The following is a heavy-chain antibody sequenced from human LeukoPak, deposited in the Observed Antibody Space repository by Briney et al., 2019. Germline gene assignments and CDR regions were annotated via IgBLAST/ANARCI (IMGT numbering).Heavy chain of an antibody. CDR1: GYTFTGYY. CDR3: ARALGVKAVLDEDIDY. Sequence: VASVEVSCKASGYTFTGYYMHWVRQAPGQGLEWMGRINPNSGGTNYAQKFQGRVTMTRDTSISTAYMELSRLRSDDTAVYYCARALGVKAVLDEDIDYWGQGTLVTVSS. J-gene: IGHJ4*02. CDR2: INPNSGGT. D-gene: IGHD3-3*02. V-gene: IGHV1-2*06.